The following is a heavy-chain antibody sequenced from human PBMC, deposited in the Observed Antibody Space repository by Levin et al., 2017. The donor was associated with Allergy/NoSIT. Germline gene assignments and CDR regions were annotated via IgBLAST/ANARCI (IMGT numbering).Heavy chain of an antibody. V-gene: IGHV4-39*01. CDR1: GDSISSSNYY. J-gene: IGHJ5*02. D-gene: IGHD1-1*01. CDR2: IYYSGNI. CDR3: ARSSIGTTAGDNWFDP. Sequence: NPSETLSLTCSVSGDSISSSNYYWGWIRQPPGTGLEWIGSIYYSGNIYYNPSLKSRVTISVDTSKNQFSLKMSSVTAADTAVYYCARSSIGTTAGDNWFDPWGQGTLVTVSS.